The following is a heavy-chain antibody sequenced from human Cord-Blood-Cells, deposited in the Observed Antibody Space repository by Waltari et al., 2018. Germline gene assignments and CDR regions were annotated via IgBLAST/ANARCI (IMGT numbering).Heavy chain of an antibody. CDR2: IYTSGST. Sequence: QVQLQESGPGLVKPSETLSLPCTVSGGSISSYNWRWIRQPAGKGLEWIGRIYTSGSTNYNPSLKSRVTMSVDTSKNQFSLKLSSVTAADTAMYYCARVGYDSSGYYFDYWGQGTLVTVSS. V-gene: IGHV4-4*07. J-gene: IGHJ4*02. D-gene: IGHD3-22*01. CDR3: ARVGYDSSGYYFDY. CDR1: GGSISSYN.